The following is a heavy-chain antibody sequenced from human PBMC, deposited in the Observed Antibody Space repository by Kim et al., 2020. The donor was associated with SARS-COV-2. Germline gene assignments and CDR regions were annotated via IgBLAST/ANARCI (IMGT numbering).Heavy chain of an antibody. J-gene: IGHJ4*02. CDR3: ARDSGIAWSNDY. V-gene: IGHV3-48*02. Sequence: FYAEFVKSRFTTSRDNANNVLYLQISSLRDDDTAVYYCARDSGIAWSNDYWGQRTLVTVSS. D-gene: IGHD2-8*02.